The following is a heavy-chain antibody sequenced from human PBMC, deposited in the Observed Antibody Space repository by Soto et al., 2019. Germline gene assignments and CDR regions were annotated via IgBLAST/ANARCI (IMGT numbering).Heavy chain of an antibody. V-gene: IGHV4-30-4*01. CDR1: GGSINSGDYY. Sequence: QVQLQESGPGLVKTSQTLSLTCTVSGGSINSGDYYWSWIRQPPGKGLEWIGYIYYSGSTYYTPSLKSRVTISVDTSKNQFSLKLSSVTATDTAVYYCARESCTSASCPWGWFDPWGQGTLVTVSS. CDR3: ARESCTSASCPWGWFDP. D-gene: IGHD2-2*01. CDR2: IYYSGST. J-gene: IGHJ5*02.